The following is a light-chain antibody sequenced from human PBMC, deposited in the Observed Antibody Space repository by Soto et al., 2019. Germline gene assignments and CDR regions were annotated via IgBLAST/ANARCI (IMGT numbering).Light chain of an antibody. CDR1: QSVLYSSNNKNY. CDR3: QQYYSTPRT. V-gene: IGKV4-1*01. CDR2: WAS. J-gene: IGKJ2*01. Sequence: DIVMTQSPDSLAVSLGERATINCKSSQSVLYSSNNKNYLAWYQQKPGQPPKLLIYWASTRESGVPDRFSCSGSWTDFTLTISSLQAEDVAVYYCQQYYSTPRTFGQGTKLEIK.